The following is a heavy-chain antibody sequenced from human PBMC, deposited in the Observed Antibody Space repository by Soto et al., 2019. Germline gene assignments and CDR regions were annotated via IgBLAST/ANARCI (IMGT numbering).Heavy chain of an antibody. V-gene: IGHV3-21*01. CDR2: ISSSSSYI. J-gene: IGHJ3*02. Sequence: GGSLRLSCAASGFTFSSYSMNWVRQAPGKGLEWVSSISSSSSYIYYADSVKGRFTISRDNAKNSLYLQMNSLRAEDTAVYYCARDPYCSSTSCYSVSDAFNIWGQGTMVTVSS. CDR1: GFTFSSYS. D-gene: IGHD2-2*01. CDR3: ARDPYCSSTSCYSVSDAFNI.